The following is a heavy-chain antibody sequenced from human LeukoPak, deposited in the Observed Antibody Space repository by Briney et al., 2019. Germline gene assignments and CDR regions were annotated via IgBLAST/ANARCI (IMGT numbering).Heavy chain of an antibody. J-gene: IGHJ4*02. Sequence: PGGSLRLSCAASGVTFSSYWMSWVRQAPGKGLEWVANIKQDGSEKYYVDSVKGRFTISRDNAKNSLYLQMNSLRAEDTAVYYCARDFLGTDSDCSSTSCSHFDYWGQGTLVTVSS. D-gene: IGHD2-2*01. CDR2: IKQDGSEK. CDR3: ARDFLGTDSDCSSTSCSHFDY. CDR1: GVTFSSYW. V-gene: IGHV3-7*01.